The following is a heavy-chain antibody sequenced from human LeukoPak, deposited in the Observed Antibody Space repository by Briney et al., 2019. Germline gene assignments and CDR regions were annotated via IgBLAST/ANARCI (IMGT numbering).Heavy chain of an antibody. J-gene: IGHJ4*02. CDR2: ISNSGGHT. CDR3: AVVADTFDY. V-gene: IGHV3-23*01. CDR1: GLPFGSYG. D-gene: IGHD2-15*01. Sequence: PGGSLRLSCAASGLPFGSYGMGWVRQAPGKGLEWVSSISNSGGHTYYADSVKGRFTISRDNAKNTLYLQVNSLRAEDTAVYYCAVVADTFDYWGQGTLLTVSS.